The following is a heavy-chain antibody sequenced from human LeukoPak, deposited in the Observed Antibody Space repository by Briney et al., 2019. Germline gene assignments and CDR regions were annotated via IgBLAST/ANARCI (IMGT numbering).Heavy chain of an antibody. CDR2: ISTSRNYI. V-gene: IGHV3-21*01. CDR1: GFTFVSYN. J-gene: IGHJ4*02. D-gene: IGHD5-18*01. CDR3: ARRATTERGHSYGLDY. Sequence: GGSLRLSCAASGFTFVSYNMNWVRQAPGKGLEWVSSISTSRNYIYYADSVTGRFTISRDNAKNSLYLQMNSLRAEDTAVYYCARRATTERGHSYGLDYWGQGTLVTVSS.